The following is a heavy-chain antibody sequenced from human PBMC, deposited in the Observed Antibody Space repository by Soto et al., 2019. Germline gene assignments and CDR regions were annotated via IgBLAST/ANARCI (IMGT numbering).Heavy chain of an antibody. CDR1: GFTFDDYG. CDR2: IYSGGST. V-gene: IGHV3-53*01. J-gene: IGHJ6*02. CDR3: TRDGRMGSSSYVRDV. D-gene: IGHD1-26*01. Sequence: PGGSLRLSCAAFGFTFDDYGMSWVRKAPGKGLEWVSVIYSGGSTYYAASVKGRFTISRDNSKNTLYLQMNSLRAEDPAVYYCTRDGRMGSSSYVRDVWGQGPTFT.